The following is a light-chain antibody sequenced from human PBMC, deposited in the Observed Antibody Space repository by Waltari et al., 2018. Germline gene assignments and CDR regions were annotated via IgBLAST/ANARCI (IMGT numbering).Light chain of an antibody. CDR1: SLRKYY. V-gene: IGLV3-19*01. CDR2: AKN. CDR3: HSRDSSGDYVV. Sequence: SSELTQDPAVTVALGQTVRITCQGDSLRKYYASWYQQKPGQAPLFVIYAKNRRPAGVPERFSGSSSGNSASLNITGAQAEDEADYYCHSRDSSGDYVVFGGGNKLTVL. J-gene: IGLJ2*01.